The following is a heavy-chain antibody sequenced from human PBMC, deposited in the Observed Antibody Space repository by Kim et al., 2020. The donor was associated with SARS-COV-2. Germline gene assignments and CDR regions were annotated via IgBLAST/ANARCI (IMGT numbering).Heavy chain of an antibody. V-gene: IGHV7-4-1*02. D-gene: IGHD3-16*01. J-gene: IGHJ4*02. CDR2: INTNTGNP. CDR1: GYTFTSYA. CDR3: ARESKVMAADTIPYFDY. Sequence: ASVKVSCKASGYTFTSYAMNWVRQAPGQGLEWMGWINTNTGNPTYAQGFTGRFVFSLDTSVSTAYLQISSLKAEDTAVYYCARESKVMAADTIPYFDYWGQGTLVTVSS.